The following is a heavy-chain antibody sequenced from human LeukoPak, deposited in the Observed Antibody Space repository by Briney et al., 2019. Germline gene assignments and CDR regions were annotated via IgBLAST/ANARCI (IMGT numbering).Heavy chain of an antibody. V-gene: IGHV3-48*04. CDR1: GFTFSSYS. Sequence: HPGGSLRLSCAASGFTFSSYSMNWVRQAPGKGLEWVSYISSSSSTIYYADSVKGRFTISRDNAKNSLYLQMNSLRAEDTAVYYCAREAPSAYYYYGMDVWGQGTTVTVSS. CDR2: ISSSSSTI. CDR3: AREAPSAYYYYGMDV. J-gene: IGHJ6*02.